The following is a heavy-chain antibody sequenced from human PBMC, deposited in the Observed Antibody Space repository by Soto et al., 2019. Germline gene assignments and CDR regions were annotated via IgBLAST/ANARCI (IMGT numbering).Heavy chain of an antibody. D-gene: IGHD6-13*01. CDR3: ARVGVGLAAPRVWPY. J-gene: IGHJ4*02. CDR1: GYTFTSYG. Sequence: ASVKVSCKASGYTFTSYGISWVRQAPGQGLEWMAWINPYNGNTKYAEKFLGRVTVTTDTSTATAYMEVRNLTSDDTAVFYCARVGVGLAAPRVWPYWGQGTPVTVSS. CDR2: INPYNGNT. V-gene: IGHV1-18*01.